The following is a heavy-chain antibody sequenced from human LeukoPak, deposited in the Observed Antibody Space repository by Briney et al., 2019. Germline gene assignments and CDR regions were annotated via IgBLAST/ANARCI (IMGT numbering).Heavy chain of an antibody. Sequence: PSETLSLTCSVSGGSISTYYWSWIRQPAGKGLEWIGRIYTSGSTNYNPSLKSRVTMSVDTSKNQFSLKLSSVTAADTAVYFCVRVIGAPNYYYYMDVWGKGTTVTVSS. D-gene: IGHD3-22*01. J-gene: IGHJ6*03. V-gene: IGHV4-4*07. CDR3: VRVIGAPNYYYYMDV. CDR1: GGSISTYY. CDR2: IYTSGST.